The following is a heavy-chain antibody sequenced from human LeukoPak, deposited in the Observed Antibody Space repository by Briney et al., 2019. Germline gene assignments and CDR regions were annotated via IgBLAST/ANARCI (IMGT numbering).Heavy chain of an antibody. Sequence: EASVKVSCKASGYTFTGYYMHWVRQAPGQGLEWMGWINPNNGFTAYAQNFQGRVTMTRDTSISTAYMDLSRLTSDDTAVYFCASELYSSSYWGQGTLVTVSS. CDR1: GYTFTGYY. CDR2: INPNNGFT. V-gene: IGHV1-2*02. J-gene: IGHJ4*02. CDR3: ASELYSSSY. D-gene: IGHD6-6*01.